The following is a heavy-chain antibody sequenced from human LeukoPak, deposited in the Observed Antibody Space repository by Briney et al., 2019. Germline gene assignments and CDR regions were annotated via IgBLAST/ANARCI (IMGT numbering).Heavy chain of an antibody. CDR2: INHSGST. J-gene: IGHJ6*03. Sequence: SETLSLTCAVYGGSFSGYDWSWIRQPPGKGLEWIGEINHSGSTNYNPSLKSRVTISVDTSKNQFSLKLSSVTAADTAVYYCARGVSGVVGTSYYYYYYVDVWGKGTTVTVSS. D-gene: IGHD1-26*01. CDR3: ARGVSGVVGTSYYYYYYVDV. V-gene: IGHV4-34*01. CDR1: GGSFSGYD.